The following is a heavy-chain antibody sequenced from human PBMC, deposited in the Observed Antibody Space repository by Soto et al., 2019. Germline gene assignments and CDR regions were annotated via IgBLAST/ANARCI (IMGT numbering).Heavy chain of an antibody. CDR3: ARDPAGSLELLRGMDV. D-gene: IGHD1-7*01. J-gene: IGHJ6*02. V-gene: IGHV3-30-3*01. CDR2: ISYDGSNK. Sequence: QTGGSLRLSCSASGFTFSSYAMHWVRQAPGKGLEWVAVISYDGSNKYYADSVKGRFTISRDNSKNTLYLQMNSLRAEDTAVYYCARDPAGSLELLRGMDVWGQGTTVTVSS. CDR1: GFTFSSYA.